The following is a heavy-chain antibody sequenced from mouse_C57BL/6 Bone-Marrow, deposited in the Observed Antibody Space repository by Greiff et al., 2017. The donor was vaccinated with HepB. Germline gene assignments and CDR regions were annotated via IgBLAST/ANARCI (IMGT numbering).Heavy chain of an antibody. J-gene: IGHJ2*01. V-gene: IGHV1-19*01. CDR1: GYTFTDYY. Sequence: EVQLQQSGPVLVKPGASVKMSCKASGYTFTDYYMNWVKQSHGKSLEWIGVINPYNGGTSYNQKFKGKATLTVNTSSSTASMELRSLTSDDSAVYCCARCYWVYFDYWGQGTTLTVSS. CDR3: ARCYWVYFDY. CDR2: INPYNGGT. D-gene: IGHD4-1*01.